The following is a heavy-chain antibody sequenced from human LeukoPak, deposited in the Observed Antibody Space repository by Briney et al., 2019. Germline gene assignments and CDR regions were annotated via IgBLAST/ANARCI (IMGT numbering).Heavy chain of an antibody. V-gene: IGHV1-69*13. Sequence: SVKVSCKASGGTFSSYAISWVRQAPGQGLEWMGGIIPVFGTANYAQKFQGRVTITADESTSTAYMELSSLRSEDTAVYYCAREETHHVYYGMDVWGQGTMVTVSS. CDR2: IIPVFGTA. CDR3: AREETHHVYYGMDV. CDR1: GGTFSSYA. J-gene: IGHJ6*02. D-gene: IGHD1-14*01.